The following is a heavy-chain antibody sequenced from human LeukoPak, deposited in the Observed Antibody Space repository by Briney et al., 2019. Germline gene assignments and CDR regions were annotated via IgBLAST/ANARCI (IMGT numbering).Heavy chain of an antibody. D-gene: IGHD3-10*01. Sequence: GGSLRLSCAASGFTFSSYSMNWVRQAPGKGLEWVSSISSSSSYIYYADSAKGRFTISRDNAKNSLYLQMNSLRAEDTAVYYCARMVRGVIIGWFDPWGQGTLVTVSS. J-gene: IGHJ5*02. V-gene: IGHV3-21*01. CDR2: ISSSSSYI. CDR1: GFTFSSYS. CDR3: ARMVRGVIIGWFDP.